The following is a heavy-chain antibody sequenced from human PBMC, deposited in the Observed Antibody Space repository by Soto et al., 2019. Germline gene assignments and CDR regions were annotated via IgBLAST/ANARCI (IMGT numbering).Heavy chain of an antibody. D-gene: IGHD2-15*01. CDR1: GGSISSSSYY. CDR3: ARLTGYCSGDSCRIDY. CDR2: IYYSGST. Sequence: QLQLQESGPGLVKPSETLSLTCTVSGGSISSSSYYWGWIRQPPGQGLEWIGSIYYSGSTYYNLSLKSRVTISVDTSKNQFSLKLSSVTASDTAVYFCARLTGYCSGDSCRIDYWGQGTLVTVSS. V-gene: IGHV4-39*01. J-gene: IGHJ4*02.